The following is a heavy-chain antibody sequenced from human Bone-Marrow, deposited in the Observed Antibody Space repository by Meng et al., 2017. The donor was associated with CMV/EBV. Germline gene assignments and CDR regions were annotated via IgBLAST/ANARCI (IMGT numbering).Heavy chain of an antibody. CDR1: GFTVSSNY. CDR3: AKDGPAQLPQFNYYGVDV. V-gene: IGHV3-74*01. Sequence: GGSLRLSCAASGFTVSSNYMSWVRQAPGKGLVWVSRINSDGSSTSYADSVKGRFTISRDNSKNTLYLQMDSLRAEDTAVYYCAKDGPAQLPQFNYYGVDVWGQGTTVTVSS. D-gene: IGHD2-2*01. CDR2: INSDGSST. J-gene: IGHJ6*02.